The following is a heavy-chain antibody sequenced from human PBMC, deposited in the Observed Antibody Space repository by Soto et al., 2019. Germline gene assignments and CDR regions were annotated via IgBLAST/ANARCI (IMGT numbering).Heavy chain of an antibody. D-gene: IGHD2-15*01. J-gene: IGHJ6*02. CDR2: ISAYNGNT. V-gene: IGHV1-18*01. CDR3: ARVRAELGYCSGRSCLPYHHGMDV. Sequence: ASVKVSCKASGYTFTSYGISWVRQAPGQGLEWMGWISAYNGNTNYAQKVQGRVTMTTDTSTSTVYMEVRSLRSVDTAVYYCARVRAELGYCSGRSCLPYHHGMDVWG. CDR1: GYTFTSYG.